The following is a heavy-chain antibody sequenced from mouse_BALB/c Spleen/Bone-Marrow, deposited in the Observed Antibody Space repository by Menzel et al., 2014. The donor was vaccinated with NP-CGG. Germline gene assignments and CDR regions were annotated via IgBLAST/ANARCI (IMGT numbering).Heavy chain of an antibody. Sequence: EVQLQESGGGLVQPGGSLKLSCAASGFDFSRYWMNWVRQAPGNGLEWIGQINPDSDTINYTPSLKDKFIISRDNAKNTLYLQMSKVRSEDTALYYCARAKYGNPWFAYWGQGTPVTVSA. J-gene: IGHJ3*01. D-gene: IGHD2-10*02. V-gene: IGHV4-1*02. CDR1: GFDFSRYW. CDR3: ARAKYGNPWFAY. CDR2: INPDSDTI.